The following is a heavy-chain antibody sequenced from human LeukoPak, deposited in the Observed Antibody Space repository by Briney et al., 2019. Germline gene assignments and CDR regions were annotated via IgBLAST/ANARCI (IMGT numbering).Heavy chain of an antibody. D-gene: IGHD2-21*02. CDR1: GGSFSGYY. Sequence: SGTLSLTCTVFGGSFSGYYWSWIRQPPDKGLEWIGEINPSGSTNYNPSLKTRVTISTDTSKNHFSLNLNSVTAADTGVYYCVRGSRVYCGGDCYYYWGQGTLVTVSS. CDR2: INPSGST. J-gene: IGHJ4*02. CDR3: VRGSRVYCGGDCYYY. V-gene: IGHV4-34*01.